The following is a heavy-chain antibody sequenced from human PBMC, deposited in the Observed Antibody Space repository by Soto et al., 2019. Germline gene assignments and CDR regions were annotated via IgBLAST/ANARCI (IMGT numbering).Heavy chain of an antibody. CDR2: IDSGDGTT. Sequence: PGGSLRLSCTGSGFDFGDYYMSWIRQAPGKGLEWVSYIDSGDGTTYYTDSVKGRFTISRDNAKKTVYLQVSSLRVEDTALYYCVRPYFSSSWFPFDRWGQGTLVPVSS. J-gene: IGHJ4*02. V-gene: IGHV3-11*01. CDR3: VRPYFSSSWFPFDR. D-gene: IGHD6-13*01. CDR1: GFDFGDYY.